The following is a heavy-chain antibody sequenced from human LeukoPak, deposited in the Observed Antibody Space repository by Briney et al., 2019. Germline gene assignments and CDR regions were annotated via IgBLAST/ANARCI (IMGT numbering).Heavy chain of an antibody. J-gene: IGHJ5*02. V-gene: IGHV3-23*01. Sequence: PGGSLRLYCAASGFTFSSYAMSRVRQAPGKGLQWLSAISGSGGSTYYADSVKGRFTISRDNSKNTLHLQMNSLRAEDTAVYYCAKEGWFDPWGQGTLVTVSS. CDR2: ISGSGGST. CDR3: AKEGWFDP. CDR1: GFTFSSYA.